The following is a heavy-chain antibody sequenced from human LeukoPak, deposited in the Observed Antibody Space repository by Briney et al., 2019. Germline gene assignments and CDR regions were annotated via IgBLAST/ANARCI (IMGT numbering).Heavy chain of an antibody. D-gene: IGHD5-18*01. J-gene: IGHJ4*02. CDR3: ARGGSDTAMAHDY. V-gene: IGHV3-74*01. CDR1: GFTFSNHW. Sequence: GGSLRLSCAASGFTFSNHWMHWVRQAPGKGLMWVPRINRDGSRTDYADSVKGRFTISRDDAKNTLYLQVNSLRAEDTAVYFCARGGSDTAMAHDYWGQGTLVTVSS. CDR2: INRDGSRT.